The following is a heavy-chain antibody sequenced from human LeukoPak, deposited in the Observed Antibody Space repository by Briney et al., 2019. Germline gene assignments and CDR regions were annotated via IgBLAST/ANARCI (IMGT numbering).Heavy chain of an antibody. V-gene: IGHV4-34*01. CDR2: INHSGST. J-gene: IGHJ5*02. CDR1: GGSFSGYY. D-gene: IGHD2-2*01. Sequence: SETLSLTCAVYGGSFSGYYWSWIRQPPGKGLEWIGEINHSGSTNYNPSLKSRVTISVDTSKDQFSLKLSSVTAADTAVYYCASRDIVVVPAAINIWFDPWGQGTLVTVSS. CDR3: ASRDIVVVPAAINIWFDP.